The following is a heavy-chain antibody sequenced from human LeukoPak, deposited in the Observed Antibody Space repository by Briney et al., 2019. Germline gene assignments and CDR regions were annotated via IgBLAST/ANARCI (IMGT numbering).Heavy chain of an antibody. D-gene: IGHD5-18*01. CDR3: TTIKRGNIFGYFDF. J-gene: IGHJ4*02. CDR1: GGSMTTHH. V-gene: IGHV4-59*11. CDR2: VFDSGRT. Sequence: SETLSLTCTISGGSMTTHHWNWIRQTPGKGLEWNGYVFDSGRTKENPSLKSRVTLSADTSKNQLSLRPSSVTAADTAVYYCTTIKRGNIFGYFDFWGQGILVTVSS.